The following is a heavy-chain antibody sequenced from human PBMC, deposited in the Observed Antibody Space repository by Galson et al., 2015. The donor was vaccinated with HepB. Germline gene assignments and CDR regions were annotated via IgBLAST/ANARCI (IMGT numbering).Heavy chain of an antibody. D-gene: IGHD2/OR15-2a*01. V-gene: IGHV3-23*01. J-gene: IGHJ4*02. Sequence: SLRLSCAASGFTFSSYTMSWVRQAPGKGLEWVSAISGSGGSTYYADSVKGRFTISRDNSKNTLYLQMNSLRAEDTAVYYCAKDRDVRLEYYFDYWGQGTLATVSS. CDR3: AKDRDVRLEYYFDY. CDR1: GFTFSSYT. CDR2: ISGSGGST.